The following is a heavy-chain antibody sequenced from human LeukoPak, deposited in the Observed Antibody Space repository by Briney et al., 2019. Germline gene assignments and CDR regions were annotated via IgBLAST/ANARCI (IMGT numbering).Heavy chain of an antibody. J-gene: IGHJ4*02. CDR2: IYPGDSDT. Sequence: GESLKISCKGSGYSFTSYWIGWVRQMPGKGLEWMGIIYPGDSDTRYSPPFQGQVTISADKSISTAYLQWSSLKASDTAMYYCARLYYYDSSGYPPLDYWGQGTLFTVSS. CDR1: GYSFTSYW. CDR3: ARLYYYDSSGYPPLDY. V-gene: IGHV5-51*01. D-gene: IGHD3-22*01.